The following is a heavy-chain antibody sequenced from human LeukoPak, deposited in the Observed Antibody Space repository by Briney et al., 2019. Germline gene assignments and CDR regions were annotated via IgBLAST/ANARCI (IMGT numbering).Heavy chain of an antibody. Sequence: SVKVSCKASGGTFSSYAISWVRQAPGQGLEWMGRIIPIFGIANYAQKFQGRVTITADKSTSTAYMELSSLGSEDTAVYYCAREVSELLFDYWGQGTLVTVSS. V-gene: IGHV1-69*04. J-gene: IGHJ4*02. CDR3: AREVSELLFDY. CDR2: IIPIFGIA. CDR1: GGTFSSYA. D-gene: IGHD2-15*01.